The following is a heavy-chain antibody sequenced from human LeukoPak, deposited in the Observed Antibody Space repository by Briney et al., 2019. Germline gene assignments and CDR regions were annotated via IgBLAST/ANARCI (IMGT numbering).Heavy chain of an antibody. CDR3: AKEAQPLWYCSSTSCLPFDY. CDR2: ISGSGGST. D-gene: IGHD2-2*01. CDR1: GFTFSSYA. V-gene: IGHV3-23*01. Sequence: PGGSLRLSCAASGFTFSSYAMSWVRQAPGKGLEWVSAISGSGGSTYYADSVKGRFTISRDNSKNTLYLQMNSLRAEDTAVYYCAKEAQPLWYCSSTSCLPFDYWGQGTLVTVSS. J-gene: IGHJ4*02.